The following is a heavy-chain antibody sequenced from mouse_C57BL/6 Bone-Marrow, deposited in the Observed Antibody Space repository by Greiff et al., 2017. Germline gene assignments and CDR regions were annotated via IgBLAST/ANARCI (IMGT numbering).Heavy chain of an antibody. CDR2: IDPSDSDT. CDR1: GYTFTSYW. D-gene: IGHD1-1*01. CDR3: ARGYGSSYEFAY. J-gene: IGHJ3*01. Sequence: QVQLQQPGAELVRPGSSVKLSCKASGYTFTSYWMPWVKQRPIQGLELIGNIDPSDSDTHYNQTFKDKATFTVDKSSSTAYMQLSSLTSEDSAVYYGARGYGSSYEFAYWGQGTLVTVSA. V-gene: IGHV1-52*01.